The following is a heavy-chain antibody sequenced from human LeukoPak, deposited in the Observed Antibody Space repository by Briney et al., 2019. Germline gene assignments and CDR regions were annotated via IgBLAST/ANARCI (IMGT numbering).Heavy chain of an antibody. CDR2: ISSSGSTI. Sequence: GGSLRLSCAASGFTFSDYYMSWIRQAPGKGLEWVSYISSSGSTIYYADSVKGRFTISRDNAKNSLYLQMNSLRAEDTAVYYCAREVAADYGGHNWFDPWGQGTLVTVSS. D-gene: IGHD4-23*01. CDR3: AREVAADYGGHNWFDP. V-gene: IGHV3-11*01. J-gene: IGHJ5*02. CDR1: GFTFSDYY.